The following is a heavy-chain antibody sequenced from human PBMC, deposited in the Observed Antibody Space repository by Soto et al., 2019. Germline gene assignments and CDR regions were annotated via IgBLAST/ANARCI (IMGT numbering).Heavy chain of an antibody. CDR1: GFDFGDYY. CDR3: VRPYYSSSWFPFDR. J-gene: IGHJ4*02. Sequence: PGGSLRLSCTGSGFDFGDYYMGWIRQAPGKGLEWVSYIDSGDGTTYYTDSVKGRFTISRDNAKKTVYLQMSSLRVEDTALYYCVRPYYSSSWFPFDRWGQGTLVTVCS. D-gene: IGHD6-13*01. V-gene: IGHV3-11*01. CDR2: IDSGDGTT.